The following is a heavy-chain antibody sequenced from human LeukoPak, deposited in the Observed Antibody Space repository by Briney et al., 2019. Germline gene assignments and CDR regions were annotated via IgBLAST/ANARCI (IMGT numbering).Heavy chain of an antibody. CDR1: GYTVTSYG. Sequence: ASVTVSCTASGYTVTSYGISWVRQAPGQGLEWMGWISAYNGNTNYAQKLQGRVTMATDTSTSTAYMELRSLRSDDTAVSYCARSRDSSGSLGKNDYWGQGTLVTVSS. V-gene: IGHV1-18*01. J-gene: IGHJ4*02. CDR2: ISAYNGNT. CDR3: ARSRDSSGSLGKNDY. D-gene: IGHD3-22*01.